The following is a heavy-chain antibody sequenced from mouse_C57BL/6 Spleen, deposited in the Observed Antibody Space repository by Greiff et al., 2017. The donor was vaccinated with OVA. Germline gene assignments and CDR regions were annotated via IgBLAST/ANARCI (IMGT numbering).Heavy chain of an antibody. D-gene: IGHD2-5*01. Sequence: DVMLVESGGGLVKPGGSLKLSCAASGFTFSDYGMHWVRQAPEKGLEWVAYISSGSSTIYYADTVKGRFTISRDNAKNTLFLQMTSLRSEDTAMYYCASAYYSTSYWGQGTLVTVSA. CDR3: ASAYYSTSY. CDR1: GFTFSDYG. J-gene: IGHJ3*01. V-gene: IGHV5-17*01. CDR2: ISSGSSTI.